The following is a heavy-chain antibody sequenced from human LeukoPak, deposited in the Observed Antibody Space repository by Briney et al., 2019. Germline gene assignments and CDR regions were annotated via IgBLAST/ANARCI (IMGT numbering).Heavy chain of an antibody. J-gene: IGHJ4*02. Sequence: ASVKVSCKASGYTFTSYDINWVRQANGQGLEWMGWMNPNSGNTGYAQKFQGRVTMTRNTSIIKAYMELSSLRSEGTAVYYCARASAIRYLSDYWGLGTLVTVSS. CDR2: MNPNSGNT. V-gene: IGHV1-8*01. D-gene: IGHD2-2*02. CDR1: GYTFTSYD. CDR3: ARASAIRYLSDY.